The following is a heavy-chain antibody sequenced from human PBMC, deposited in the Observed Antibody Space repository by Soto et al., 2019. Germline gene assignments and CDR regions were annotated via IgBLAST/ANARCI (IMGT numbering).Heavy chain of an antibody. V-gene: IGHV4-34*01. Sequence: PSETLSLTCAVYGGSFSGYYWSWIRQPPGKGLEWIGEINHSGSTNYNPSLKSRVTISVDTSKNQFSLKLSSVTAADTAVYYCARGNYDFWSGYYLSRVDYYYGMDVWGQGTTVTVSS. J-gene: IGHJ6*02. CDR1: GGSFSGYY. CDR3: ARGNYDFWSGYYLSRVDYYYGMDV. CDR2: INHSGST. D-gene: IGHD3-3*01.